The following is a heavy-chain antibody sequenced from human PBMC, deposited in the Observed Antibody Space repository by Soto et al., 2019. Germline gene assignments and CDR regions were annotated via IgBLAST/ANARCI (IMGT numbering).Heavy chain of an antibody. V-gene: IGHV3-23*01. CDR1: GFTFSSYA. J-gene: IGHJ4*02. Sequence: PGGSLRLSCSASGFTFSSYAMSWVRQAPGKGLEWVSAISGSGGSTYYADSVKGRLTISRDNSKNTLYLQMNSLRAEDTAVYYCASKGYSSSWYGTNYFDYWGQGTLVTV. CDR2: ISGSGGST. CDR3: ASKGYSSSWYGTNYFDY. D-gene: IGHD6-13*01.